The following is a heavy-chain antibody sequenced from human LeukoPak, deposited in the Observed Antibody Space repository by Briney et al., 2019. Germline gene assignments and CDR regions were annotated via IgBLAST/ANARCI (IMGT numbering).Heavy chain of an antibody. D-gene: IGHD4-17*01. CDR1: GFTVSSNY. V-gene: IGHV3-66*01. Sequence: SGGSLRLSCAASGFTVSSNYMTWVRQAPGKGLNWVSVIYSGGSTYYADSVKGRFTISRDNSKNPLYLQRNSLRAEDTAVYYCARCTVTIDAFDIWGQGTMVTVSS. CDR3: ARCTVTIDAFDI. CDR2: IYSGGST. J-gene: IGHJ3*02.